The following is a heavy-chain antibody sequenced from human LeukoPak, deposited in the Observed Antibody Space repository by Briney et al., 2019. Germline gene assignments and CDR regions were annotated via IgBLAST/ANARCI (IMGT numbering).Heavy chain of an antibody. D-gene: IGHD3-10*01. CDR1: GFTFSDYY. J-gene: IGHJ3*02. CDR2: ISSSGSTI. Sequence: GGSLRLSCAASGFTFSDYYMSWIRQAPGKGLEWVSYISSSGSTIYYADSVKGRFTISRDNAKNSLYLQMNSLRAEDTAVYYCAREDPEIGTVWFGELRSAFDIWGQGTMVTVSS. CDR3: AREDPEIGTVWFGELRSAFDI. V-gene: IGHV3-11*01.